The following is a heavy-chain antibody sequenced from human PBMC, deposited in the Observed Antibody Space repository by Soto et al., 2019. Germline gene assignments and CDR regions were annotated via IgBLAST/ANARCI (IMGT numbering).Heavy chain of an antibody. J-gene: IGHJ3*02. CDR3: ARGNYIGSQNDAFDI. Sequence: ASVKVSCKASGGTFSSYAISWVRQAPGQGLEWMGGIIPIFGTANYAQKFQGRVTITADESTSTAYMELSSLRSEDTAVYYCARGNYIGSQNDAFDIWGQGTMVTVSS. CDR1: GGTFSSYA. D-gene: IGHD1-7*01. CDR2: IIPIFGTA. V-gene: IGHV1-69*13.